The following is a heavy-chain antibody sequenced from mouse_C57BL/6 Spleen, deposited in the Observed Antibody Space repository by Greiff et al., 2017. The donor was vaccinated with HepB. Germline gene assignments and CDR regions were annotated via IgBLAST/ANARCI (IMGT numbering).Heavy chain of an antibody. V-gene: IGHV1-54*01. Sequence: VQLQQSGAELVRPGTSVKVSCKASGYAFTNYLIEWVKQRPGQGLEWIGVINPGSGGTNYNEKFKGKVTLTADKSSSTAYMQLSSLTSEDSAVYFCARGFITTYAMDYWGQGTSVTVSS. D-gene: IGHD1-1*01. CDR3: ARGFITTYAMDY. CDR2: INPGSGGT. CDR1: GYAFTNYL. J-gene: IGHJ4*01.